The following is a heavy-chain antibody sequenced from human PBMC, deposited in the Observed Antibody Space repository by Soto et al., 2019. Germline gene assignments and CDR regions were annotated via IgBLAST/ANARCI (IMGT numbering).Heavy chain of an antibody. J-gene: IGHJ4*02. V-gene: IGHV1-18*01. D-gene: IGHD2-2*01. CDR1: GYTFTSYG. CDR2: ISAYNGNT. CDR3: ARDERYCSSTSCHSAFDY. Sequence: QVQLVQSRAEVKKPGASVKVSCKASGYTFTSYGISWVRQAPGQGLEWMGWISAYNGNTNYAQKLQGRVTMTTDTSTSTAYMELRSLRSDDTAVYYCARDERYCSSTSCHSAFDYLGQGTLVTVSS.